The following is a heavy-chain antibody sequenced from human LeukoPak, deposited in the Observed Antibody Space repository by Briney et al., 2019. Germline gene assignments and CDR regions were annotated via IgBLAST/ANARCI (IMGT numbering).Heavy chain of an antibody. J-gene: IGHJ3*02. D-gene: IGHD4-11*01. CDR3: VRDAAYSAFNM. CDR1: GFAFNTYS. Sequence: GGSLRLSCAASGFAFNTYSMNWVRQAPGKGLQWVSSITTSSTTKYYADSVKGRFTISRDNAKNSLYLQMDSLRDEDTAVYYCVRDAAYSAFNMWGQGTMVTVSS. V-gene: IGHV3-48*02. CDR2: ITTSSTTK.